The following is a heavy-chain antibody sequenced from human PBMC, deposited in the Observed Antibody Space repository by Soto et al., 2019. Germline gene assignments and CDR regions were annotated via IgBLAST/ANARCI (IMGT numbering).Heavy chain of an antibody. V-gene: IGHV1-24*01. CDR1: GYSLNELC. D-gene: IGHD3-10*01. J-gene: IGHJ1*01. CDR3: ATDLGVALAPLSILYFQH. CDR2: FDPEEGKM. Sequence: GASVKVSCKVSGYSLNELCMHWVRQPPGKGLEWIGGFDPEEGKMIYAQNFQGRVTMTEDTSTDTAYMELNSLTSEDTAIYYCATDLGVALAPLSILYFQHWGQGTVVTVSS.